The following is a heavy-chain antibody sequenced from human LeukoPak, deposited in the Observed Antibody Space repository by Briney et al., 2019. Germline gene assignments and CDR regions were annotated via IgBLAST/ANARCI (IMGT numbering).Heavy chain of an antibody. CDR3: ARVFGDYYDSSGYRDY. V-gene: IGHV7-4-1*02. CDR2: INTNTGNP. J-gene: IGHJ4*02. CDR1: GYTFTSYA. D-gene: IGHD3-22*01. Sequence: ASVKVSCKASGYTFTSYAMNWVRQAPGQGLEWMGWINTNTGNPTYAQGFTGRFVFSLDTSVSTAYLQISSLKAEDTAVYYCARVFGDYYDSSGYRDYWGQGTPVTVSS.